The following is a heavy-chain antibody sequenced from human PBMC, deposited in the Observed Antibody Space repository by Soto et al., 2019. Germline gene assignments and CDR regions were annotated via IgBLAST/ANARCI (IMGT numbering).Heavy chain of an antibody. CDR1: GGSISGGGYY. V-gene: IGHV4-31*03. CDR3: ARGGPGFGELRWFDP. Sequence: SETLSLTCTVSGGSISGGGYYWSWIRQHPGKGLEWIGYIYYSGSTYYNPSLKSRVTISVDTSKNQFSLKLSSVTAADTAVYYCARGGPGFGELRWFDPWGQGTLVTVSS. D-gene: IGHD3-10*01. CDR2: IYYSGST. J-gene: IGHJ5*02.